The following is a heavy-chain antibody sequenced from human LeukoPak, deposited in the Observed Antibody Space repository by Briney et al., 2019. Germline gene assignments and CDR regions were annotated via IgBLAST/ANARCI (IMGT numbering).Heavy chain of an antibody. Sequence: PSETPSLTCTVSGGSISSFYWSWIRQPPGKGLEWIGYIYNSESTNYNPPLKSGVTISVDTSKNQFSLMLTSVTASDTAMYYCARHCSGGTCPLSFDAFDIWGQGKMVAVSS. CDR3: ARHCSGGTCPLSFDAFDI. CDR1: GGSISSFY. V-gene: IGHV4-59*08. J-gene: IGHJ3*02. CDR2: IYNSEST. D-gene: IGHD2-15*01.